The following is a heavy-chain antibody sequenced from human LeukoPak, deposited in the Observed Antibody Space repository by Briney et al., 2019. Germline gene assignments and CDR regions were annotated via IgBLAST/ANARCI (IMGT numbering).Heavy chain of an antibody. CDR3: GRGRMVLGVGAYYYYYGMDV. D-gene: IGHD3-10*01. J-gene: IGHJ6*04. Sequence: GGSLRLSCAASGFTFRSYAMHWVRQAPGKGLEWVAVIWYDGSNKYYADSVKGRFTIFRDNSKNTLYLQMHSVRAEDEPVYYCGRGRMVLGVGAYYYYYGMDVWGKGTTVTVSS. V-gene: IGHV3-33*08. CDR2: IWYDGSNK. CDR1: GFTFRSYA.